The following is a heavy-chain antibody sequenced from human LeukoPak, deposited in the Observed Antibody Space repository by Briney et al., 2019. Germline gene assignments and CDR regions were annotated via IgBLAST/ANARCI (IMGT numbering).Heavy chain of an antibody. Sequence: PGGSQRLSCAASGFTFSSNWMSWVRQAPGKGLEWVANIKQDGSEKYYVDSVKGRFTISRDNAKNLLYLQMNSLRAEDTAVYYCARLSTASPSTFDYWGQGTLLTVSS. J-gene: IGHJ4*02. CDR2: IKQDGSEK. V-gene: IGHV3-7*01. CDR1: GFTFSSNW. CDR3: ARLSTASPSTFDY. D-gene: IGHD5-18*01.